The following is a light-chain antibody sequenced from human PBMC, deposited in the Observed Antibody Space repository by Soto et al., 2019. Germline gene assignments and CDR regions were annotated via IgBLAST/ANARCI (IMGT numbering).Light chain of an antibody. CDR3: QQYGSSPQT. CDR1: RSVSSY. Sequence: PRKSATLSCSATRSVSSYLACYQQKPGQAPRLVIYDASSRPTDIPARLSGSGSGTDFTLTISRLEPEDFAVYYCQQYGSSPQTFGQGTKVDIK. V-gene: IGKV3-20*01. CDR2: DAS. J-gene: IGKJ1*01.